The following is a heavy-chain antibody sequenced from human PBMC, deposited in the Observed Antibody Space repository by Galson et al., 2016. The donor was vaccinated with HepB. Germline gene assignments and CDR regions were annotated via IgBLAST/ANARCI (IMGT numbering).Heavy chain of an antibody. Sequence: SLRLSCAASGFPFSRYAMSWVRQAPGKGLEWVSAISGDGGSTYYAGSVQGRFTSSRDRSTNTMYLQMNSLRTDDTAVYYCARFTQEWLDRVYYFDSWGQGTLVTVSS. CDR1: GFPFSRYA. J-gene: IGHJ4*02. CDR2: ISGDGGST. V-gene: IGHV3-23*01. CDR3: ARFTQEWLDRVYYFDS. D-gene: IGHD6-19*01.